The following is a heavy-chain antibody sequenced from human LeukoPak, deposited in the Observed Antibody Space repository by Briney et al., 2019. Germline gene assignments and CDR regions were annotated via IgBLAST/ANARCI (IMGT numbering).Heavy chain of an antibody. V-gene: IGHV3-23*01. J-gene: IGHJ4*02. Sequence: GGTLRLSCAASGFTFSSYGMSWVRQAPGKGLEWVSAISGSGGSTYYADSVKGRFTISRDNSKNTVYLQMNSLRAEDTAIYYCAKHSHDGSAPYYEVQLDYWGQGTLVTVSS. CDR1: GFTFSSYG. CDR3: AKHSHDGSAPYYEVQLDY. CDR2: ISGSGGST. D-gene: IGHD3-22*01.